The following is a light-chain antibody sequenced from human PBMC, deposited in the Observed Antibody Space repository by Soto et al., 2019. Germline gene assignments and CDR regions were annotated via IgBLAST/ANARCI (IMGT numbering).Light chain of an antibody. CDR1: SSNIGAGFA. CDR2: DDD. V-gene: IGLV1-40*01. CDR3: QSHDSDSWV. J-gene: IGLJ3*02. Sequence: QSVLTQPPSVSGAPGQSVTISCTGSSSNIGAGFAVHWYQHLPLTAPKLLIYDDDNRPSGVPARFSASKSGTSASLVITGLQAEDEGDYYCQSHDSDSWVFGGGTKVTV.